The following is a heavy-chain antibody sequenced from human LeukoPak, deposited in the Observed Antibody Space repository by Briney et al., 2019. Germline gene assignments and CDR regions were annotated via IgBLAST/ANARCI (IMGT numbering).Heavy chain of an antibody. CDR3: ARTYCGGGSCYYYFDY. V-gene: IGHV1-8*01. Sequence: ASVKVSCKASGYTFTSYDINWVRQATGQGLEWMGWMNPNSGNTGYAQKFQGRVTMTRNTSISAAYMELSSLRSEDTAVYYCARTYCGGGSCYYYFDYWGQGTLVTVSS. CDR1: GYTFTSYD. D-gene: IGHD2-15*01. CDR2: MNPNSGNT. J-gene: IGHJ4*02.